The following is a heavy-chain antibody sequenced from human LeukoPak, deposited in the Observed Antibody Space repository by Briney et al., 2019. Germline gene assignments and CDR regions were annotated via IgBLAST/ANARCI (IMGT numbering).Heavy chain of an antibody. CDR2: IYHSGST. J-gene: IGHJ6*02. CDR3: AMLKPGPGYYYYSGMDV. D-gene: IGHD2-8*01. CDR1: GGSISSGGYS. Sequence: SQTLSLTCAVSGGSISSGGYSWSWIRQPPGKGLEWIVYIYHSGSTYYNRSLKSRVTISVDTSNNRFSLKLSSVTAEATAVYYCAMLKPGPGYYYYSGMDVWGQGTTVTVSS. V-gene: IGHV4-30-2*02.